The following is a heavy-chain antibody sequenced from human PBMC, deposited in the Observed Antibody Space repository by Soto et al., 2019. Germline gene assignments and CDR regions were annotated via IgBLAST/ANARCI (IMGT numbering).Heavy chain of an antibody. D-gene: IGHD3-22*01. Sequence: SETLSLTCTVSGGSISSGGYYWSWIRQHPGKGLEWIGYIYYSGSTYYNPSLKSRVTISVDTSKNQFSLKLSSVTAADTAVYYCAGGVDYYHSSAAAFAIWGQGTVVTVSS. CDR2: IYYSGST. V-gene: IGHV4-31*03. J-gene: IGHJ3*02. CDR3: AGGVDYYHSSAAAFAI. CDR1: GGSISSGGYY.